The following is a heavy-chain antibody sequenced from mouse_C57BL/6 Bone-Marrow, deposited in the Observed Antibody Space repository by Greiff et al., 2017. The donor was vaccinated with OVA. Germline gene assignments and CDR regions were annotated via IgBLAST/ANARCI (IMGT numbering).Heavy chain of an antibody. J-gene: IGHJ3*01. Sequence: EVKLVESGGDLVKPGGSLKLSCAASGFTFSSYGMSWVRQTPDKRLEWVATISSGGSYTYYPDSVKGRFTISRYNAKNTLYLQMSSLKSEDTAMYYCARRGSWFAYWGQGTLVTVSA. CDR2: ISSGGSYT. CDR3: ARRGSWFAY. V-gene: IGHV5-6*02. CDR1: GFTFSSYG.